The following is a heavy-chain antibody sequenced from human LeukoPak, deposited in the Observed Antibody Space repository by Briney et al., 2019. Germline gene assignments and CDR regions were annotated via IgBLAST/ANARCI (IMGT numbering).Heavy chain of an antibody. Sequence: PGGSLRLSCAASGFIFSSDAMHWVRQAPGKGLEWVAVISYDGSNKYYADSVKGRFTISRDNSKNTLYLQMNSLRAEDTAVYYCASQYSNRDYWGQGTLVTVSS. CDR2: ISYDGSNK. V-gene: IGHV3-30-3*01. J-gene: IGHJ4*02. D-gene: IGHD4-11*01. CDR1: GFIFSSDA. CDR3: ASQYSNRDY.